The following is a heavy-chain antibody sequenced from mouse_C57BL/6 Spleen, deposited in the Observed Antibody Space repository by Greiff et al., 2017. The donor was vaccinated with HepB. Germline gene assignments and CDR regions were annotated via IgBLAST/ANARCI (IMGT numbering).Heavy chain of an antibody. Sequence: VQLQQSGPELVKPGASVKISCKASGYAFSSSWMNWVKQRPGKGLEWIGRIYPGDGDTNYNGKFKGKATLTADKSSSTAYMQLSSLTYEDSAVYFCATSPRVSRQLSPYWGQGTTLTVSS. V-gene: IGHV1-82*01. CDR3: ATSPRVSRQLSPY. CDR1: GYAFSSSW. CDR2: IYPGDGDT. D-gene: IGHD3-2*02. J-gene: IGHJ2*01.